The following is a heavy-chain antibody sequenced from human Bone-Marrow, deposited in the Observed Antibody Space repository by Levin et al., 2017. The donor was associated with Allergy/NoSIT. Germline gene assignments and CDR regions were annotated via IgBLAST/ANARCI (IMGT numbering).Heavy chain of an antibody. D-gene: IGHD5-18*01. CDR2: INRNSAYR. J-gene: IGHJ6*02. CDR3: ASRLTASGGLDV. V-gene: IGHV3-21*01. CDR1: GVTRNNYT. Sequence: GGSLRLSCAVSGVTRNNYTLTWVRQPPGKGLEWVSSINRNSAYRHYGDSGKGRFTISRDNSKQLLFLQMTSLRDEDPAIYYCASRLTASGGLDVWGHGTTVTVSS.